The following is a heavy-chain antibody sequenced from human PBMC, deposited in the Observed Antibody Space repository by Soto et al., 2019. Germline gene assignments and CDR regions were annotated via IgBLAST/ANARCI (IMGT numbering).Heavy chain of an antibody. Sequence: ASVKVSCKASGYSFTNNDVSWVRQATGQGLEWMGWMNPGSGDTGYAQKFQGRVTMTRDISIATAYMELSSLRSDDTAIYYCERMAKFGSLTWFDPWGQGTLVTVSS. V-gene: IGHV1-8*01. CDR3: ERMAKFGSLTWFDP. D-gene: IGHD3-10*01. CDR2: MNPGSGDT. J-gene: IGHJ5*02. CDR1: GYSFTNND.